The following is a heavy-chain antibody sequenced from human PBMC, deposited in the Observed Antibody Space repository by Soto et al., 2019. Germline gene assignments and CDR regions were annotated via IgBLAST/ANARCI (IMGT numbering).Heavy chain of an antibody. CDR2: IKQDGSEK. D-gene: IGHD6-6*01. CDR1: GFTFSSYW. J-gene: IGHJ5*02. Sequence: GGSMRLSCAASGFTFSSYWMSWVRQAPGKGLEWVANIKQDGSEKYYVDSVKGRFTISRDNAKNSLYLQMNSLRAEDTAVYYCARSIAARLNWFDPWGQGTLVTVSS. CDR3: ARSIAARLNWFDP. V-gene: IGHV3-7*01.